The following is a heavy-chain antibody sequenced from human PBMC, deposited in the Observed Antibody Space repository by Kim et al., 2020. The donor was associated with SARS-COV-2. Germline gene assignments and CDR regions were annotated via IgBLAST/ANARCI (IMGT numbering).Heavy chain of an antibody. CDR2: ISTSADTI. J-gene: IGHJ3*02. Sequence: GGSLRLSCAASGFSFSTFEMNWVRQAPGKGLEWVSYISTSADTIYYTDSVKGRFTISRDNAKNSLYLQMNSLTAEDTAVYYCATGGVQIERLAAFDIWGQGTMGTVSS. CDR3: ATGGVQIERLAAFDI. D-gene: IGHD1-1*01. CDR1: GFSFSTFE. V-gene: IGHV3-48*03.